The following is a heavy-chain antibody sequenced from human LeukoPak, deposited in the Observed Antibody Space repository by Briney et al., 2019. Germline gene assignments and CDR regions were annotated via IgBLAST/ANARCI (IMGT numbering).Heavy chain of an antibody. CDR1: GFSSGDYY. J-gene: IGHJ4*02. V-gene: IGHV3-11*04. CDR3: AKGGIAAAGLFDY. D-gene: IGHD6-13*01. Sequence: GGSLRLSCAASGFSSGDYYMTWMRQAPGKGLEWVSYISSGGSIIHYADSVKGRFTISRDNAKSSLYLQMNSLKAEDTAVYYCAKGGIAAAGLFDYWGQGTLVTVSS. CDR2: ISSGGSII.